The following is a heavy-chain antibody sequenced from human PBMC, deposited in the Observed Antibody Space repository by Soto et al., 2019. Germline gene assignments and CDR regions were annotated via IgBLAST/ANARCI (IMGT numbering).Heavy chain of an antibody. CDR3: ARDNYGSGSYYSYNWFDP. D-gene: IGHD3-10*01. J-gene: IGHJ5*02. CDR1: GGSSSCSNW. Sequence: VSGGSSSCSNWSSQVRQPPGKGLEWIGEIYHSGSTNYNPSLKSRVTISVDKSKNQFSLKLSSVTAADTAVYYCARDNYGSGSYYSYNWFDPWGQGTLVTVSS. CDR2: IYHSGST. V-gene: IGHV4-4*02.